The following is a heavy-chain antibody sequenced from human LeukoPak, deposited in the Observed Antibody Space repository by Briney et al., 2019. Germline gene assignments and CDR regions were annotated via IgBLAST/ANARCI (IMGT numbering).Heavy chain of an antibody. V-gene: IGHV1-18*01. CDR1: GYTFTSYG. CDR2: ISAYNGNT. CDR3: ARDLGYDSSGYYDY. D-gene: IGHD3-22*01. Sequence: ASVKVSCKASGYTFTSYGISWVRQAPGQGLEWMGWISAYNGNTNYAQKLKGRVTMTTDTSTSTAYMELRSLRSDDTAVYYCARDLGYDSSGYYDYWGQGTLVTVSS. J-gene: IGHJ4*02.